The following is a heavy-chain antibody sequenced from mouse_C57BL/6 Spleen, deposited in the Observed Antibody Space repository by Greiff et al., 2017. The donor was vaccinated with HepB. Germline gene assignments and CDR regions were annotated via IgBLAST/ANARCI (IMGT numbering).Heavy chain of an antibody. CDR3: ARQNYGSSYWYFDV. CDR2: ISSGGSYT. D-gene: IGHD1-1*01. Sequence: EVHLVESGGDLVKPGGSLKLSCAASGFTFSSYGMSWVRQTPDKRLEWVATISSGGSYTYYPDSVKGRFTISRDNAKNTLYLQMSSLKSEDTAMYYCARQNYGSSYWYFDVWGTGTTVTVSS. V-gene: IGHV5-6*01. J-gene: IGHJ1*03. CDR1: GFTFSSYG.